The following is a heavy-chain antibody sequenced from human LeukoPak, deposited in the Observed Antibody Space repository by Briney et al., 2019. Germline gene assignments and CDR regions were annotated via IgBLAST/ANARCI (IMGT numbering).Heavy chain of an antibody. J-gene: IGHJ6*04. CDR1: GGSFSGYY. D-gene: IGHD3-9*01. CDR3: ARGLRYFDWFYYYGMDV. Sequence: PSETLSLTCAVYGGSFSGYYWSWLRQPPGKGLEWVGEINHSGSTNYNPSLKSRVTISVDTSKNQFSLKLSSLTAADTAVYYCARGLRYFDWFYYYGMDVWGKGTTVTVSS. V-gene: IGHV4-34*01. CDR2: INHSGST.